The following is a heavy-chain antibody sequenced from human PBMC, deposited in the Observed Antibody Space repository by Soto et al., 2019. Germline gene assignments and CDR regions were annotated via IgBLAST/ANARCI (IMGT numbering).Heavy chain of an antibody. CDR2: INPSGGST. D-gene: IGHD3-3*01. CDR1: GYTFTSYY. J-gene: IGHJ4*02. Sequence: QVQLVQSGAEVKKPGASVKVSCKASGYTFTSYYMHWVRQAPGQGLEWMGIINPSGGSTSYAQKFQGRVTITRDPSTSTVYMELSSLISEDTAVYYCARMASWSGYNHWGQGTLVTVSS. CDR3: ARMASWSGYNH. V-gene: IGHV1-46*01.